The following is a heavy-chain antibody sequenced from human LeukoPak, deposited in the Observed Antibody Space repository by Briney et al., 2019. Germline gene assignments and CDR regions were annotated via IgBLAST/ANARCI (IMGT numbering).Heavy chain of an antibody. J-gene: IGHJ3*02. Sequence: GGSLRLSCAASGFTFTNAWMSWVRQAPGKGLEWVGRIKSKTDGGTTDYAAPVKGRFTISRDDSKNTLYLQMHSLKTEDTAVYYCRGNSESRNAFDIWGQGTMVTVSS. CDR2: IKSKTDGGTT. CDR1: GFTFTNAW. V-gene: IGHV3-15*01. CDR3: RGNSESRNAFDI. D-gene: IGHD4-23*01.